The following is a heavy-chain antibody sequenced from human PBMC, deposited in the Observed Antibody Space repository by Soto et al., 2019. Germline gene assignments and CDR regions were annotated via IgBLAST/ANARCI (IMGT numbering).Heavy chain of an antibody. D-gene: IGHD1-1*01. CDR2: IVPIFGVA. V-gene: IGHV1-69*01. CDR3: AKAAQKMYNWNDLGNWFDP. Sequence: QVQLVQSGAEVKKPGSSVKVSCKESGGTFSSYAIAWVRQVPGQGLEWMGGIVPIFGVANYEHTFQGRVAITAAEATNTAYMELSSLRTDDTAVYYCAKAAQKMYNWNDLGNWFDPWGQGTRVTVSS. CDR1: GGTFSSYA. J-gene: IGHJ5*02.